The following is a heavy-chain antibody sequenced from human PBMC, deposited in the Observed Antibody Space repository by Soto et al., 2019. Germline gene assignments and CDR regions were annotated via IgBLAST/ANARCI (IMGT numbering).Heavy chain of an antibody. CDR3: ARGQTSEGYGMDV. CDR2: IGTAGDT. CDR1: GFTFSSYD. V-gene: IGHV3-13*01. J-gene: IGHJ6*02. Sequence: EVQLVESGGGLVQPGGSLRLSCAASGFTFSSYDMHWVRQATGKGLEWVSAIGTAGDTYYPGSVKGRFTISRENAKNSLYLQMNSLRAEDTAVYYCARGQTSEGYGMDVWGQGTTVTVFS.